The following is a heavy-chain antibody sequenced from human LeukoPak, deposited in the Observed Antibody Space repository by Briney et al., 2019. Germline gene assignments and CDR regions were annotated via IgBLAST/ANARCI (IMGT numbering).Heavy chain of an antibody. CDR3: AREGGDYIAAVL. Sequence: GGSLRLSCAASGFTFSSYSMNWVRQAPGKGLEWVSSISSSSSYIYYADSVKGRFTISRDNAKNSLYLQMNSLRAEDTAVYYCAREGGDYIAAVLWGQGTLVTVSS. CDR1: GFTFSSYS. J-gene: IGHJ4*02. D-gene: IGHD6-13*01. V-gene: IGHV3-21*01. CDR2: ISSSSSYI.